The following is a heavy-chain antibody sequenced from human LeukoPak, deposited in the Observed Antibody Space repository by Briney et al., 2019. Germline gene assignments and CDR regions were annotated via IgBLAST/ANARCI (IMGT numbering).Heavy chain of an antibody. CDR1: GGSISSRSYN. CDR2: IYDSGSTNYNPSIYDSGST. Sequence: SETLSLTCTVSGGSISSRSYNWVWIRQPPGKGLECIGYIYDSGSTNYNPSIYDSGSTNYNPSLKSRVTISVDTSKNQFSLKLSSVTAADTAVYYCARDHGCSGGSCYSGWFDPWGQGTLVTVSS. D-gene: IGHD2-15*01. CDR3: ARDHGCSGGSCYSGWFDP. V-gene: IGHV4-61*01. J-gene: IGHJ5*02.